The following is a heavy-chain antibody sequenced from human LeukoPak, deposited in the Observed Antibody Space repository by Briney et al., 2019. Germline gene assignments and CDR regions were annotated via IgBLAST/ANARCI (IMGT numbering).Heavy chain of an antibody. CDR2: INPNSGGT. Sequence: ASVKVSCKASGYTFTGYYMHWVRQAPGQGLEWMGWINPNSGGTNYAQKFQGRVTMTRDTSISTAYMELSRLRSDDTAVYYCARGKDIVVVPAAMPGNWGQGTLVTVSS. V-gene: IGHV1-2*02. J-gene: IGHJ4*02. CDR3: ARGKDIVVVPAAMPGN. D-gene: IGHD2-2*01. CDR1: GYTFTGYY.